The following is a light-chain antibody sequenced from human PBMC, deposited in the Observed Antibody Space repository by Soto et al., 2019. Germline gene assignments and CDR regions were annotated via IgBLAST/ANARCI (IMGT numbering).Light chain of an antibody. V-gene: IGKV1-5*01. CDR3: QQYNSYHT. Sequence: DIQVTQSPSTLSASVGDRVTITCRASQSISGWLAWYQQKPGKAPKLLIYDASNLESGVPSRFSGSGSGTEFTLTISSLQPDDFATYYCQQYNSYHTFGQGTKVDIK. J-gene: IGKJ2*01. CDR1: QSISGW. CDR2: DAS.